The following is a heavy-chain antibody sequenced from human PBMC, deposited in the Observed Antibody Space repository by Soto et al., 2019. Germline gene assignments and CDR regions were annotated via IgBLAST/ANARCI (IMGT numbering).Heavy chain of an antibody. CDR1: GFTFSSYG. D-gene: IGHD3-22*01. CDR2: ISFDGSHK. CDR3: AKSDSSGQDSNWFDP. J-gene: IGHJ5*02. Sequence: AGGSLRLSCAASGFTFSSYGMHWVRQAPGKGLEWVAVISFDGSHKYYAVSVKGRFTISRDNSKNTLYLQMNSLRAEDTAVYYCAKSDSSGQDSNWFDPWGQGTLVTVSS. V-gene: IGHV3-30*18.